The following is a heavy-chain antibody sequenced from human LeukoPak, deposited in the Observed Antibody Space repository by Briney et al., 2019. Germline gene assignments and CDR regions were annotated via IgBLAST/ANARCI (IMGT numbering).Heavy chain of an antibody. CDR3: ARGADPSDFWSGYKGNWFDP. CDR1: GFTFSSYS. D-gene: IGHD3-3*01. J-gene: IGHJ5*02. Sequence: PGGSLRLSCAVSGFTFSSYSMNWVRQAPGKGLEWVSSISSSSSYIYYADSVKGRFTISRDNAKNSLYLQMNSLRAEDTAVYYCARGADPSDFWSGYKGNWFDPWGQGTLVTVSS. V-gene: IGHV3-21*01. CDR2: ISSSSSYI.